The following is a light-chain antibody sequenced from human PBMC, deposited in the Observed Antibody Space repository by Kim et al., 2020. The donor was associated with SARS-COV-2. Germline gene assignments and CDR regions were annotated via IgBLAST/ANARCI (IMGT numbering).Light chain of an antibody. J-gene: IGLJ3*02. V-gene: IGLV3-19*01. CDR2: GKN. Sequence: SSELTQDPAVSVALGQTVRITCQGDSLRSYYASWYQQKPGQAPVLVFYGKNNRPSGIPDRFSGSYSGNTASLTITAAQAEDEADYYCNSREISANHWMFGGGTKLTVL. CDR1: SLRSYY. CDR3: NSREISANHWM.